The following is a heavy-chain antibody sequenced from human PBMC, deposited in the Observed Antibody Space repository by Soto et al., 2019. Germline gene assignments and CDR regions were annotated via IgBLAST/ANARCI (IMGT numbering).Heavy chain of an antibody. CDR1: GFTFTNYA. J-gene: IGHJ4*02. Sequence: LSCAASGFTFTNYAMTWARQAPGKGLEWVSSLLRSGSTTYYADSVKGRFTISSDISANSLYLQMDSLRAEDTAVYYCAKDAVSGDGIWLLDSWGQGTVVTVSS. D-gene: IGHD4-17*01. CDR3: AKDAVSGDGIWLLDS. CDR2: LLRSGSTT. V-gene: IGHV3-23*01.